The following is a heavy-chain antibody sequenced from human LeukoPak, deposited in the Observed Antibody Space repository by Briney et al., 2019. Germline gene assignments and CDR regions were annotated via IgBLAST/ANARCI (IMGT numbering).Heavy chain of an antibody. J-gene: IGHJ4*02. V-gene: IGHV4-30-4*01. CDR2: IHYSGST. D-gene: IGHD3-22*01. CDR3: GRAGADSSGYYTIDY. Sequence: SENLPLTCTVSGGSISSGDYYWSWIRQPPGKGLEWIGYIHYSGSTYYNPSLKSRVSISVDTSKNQFSLRLSSVTAADTAVYYCGRAGADSSGYYTIDYWGQGTLVTVSS. CDR1: GGSISSGDYY.